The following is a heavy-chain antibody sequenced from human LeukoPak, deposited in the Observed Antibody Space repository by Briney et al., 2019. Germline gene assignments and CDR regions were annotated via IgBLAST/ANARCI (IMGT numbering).Heavy chain of an antibody. CDR3: AKVGSSGVHAFDI. J-gene: IGHJ3*02. Sequence: GGSLRLSCAASGFTFSSYGMHWVRQAPGKGLEWVAVISYDGSNKYYADSVKGRFTISRDNSKNTLYLQMNSLRAEGTAVYYCAKVGSSGVHAFDIWGQGTMVTVSS. V-gene: IGHV3-30*18. CDR2: ISYDGSNK. CDR1: GFTFSSYG. D-gene: IGHD6-19*01.